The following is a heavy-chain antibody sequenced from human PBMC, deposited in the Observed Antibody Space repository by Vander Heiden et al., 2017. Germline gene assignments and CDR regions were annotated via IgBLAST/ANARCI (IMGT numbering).Heavy chain of an antibody. CDR2: ISDDGSNK. J-gene: IGHJ6*02. CDR3: ARDFVDSSGYPSWDYGRDV. V-gene: IGHV3-30-3*01. CDR1: GFTFSSYA. D-gene: IGHD3-22*01. Sequence: VQLVESGGGVVQPGRSLRLSCAASGFTFSSYAMHGVRQAPGKGLEWVAVISDDGSNKYYADSVKGRFTIARDNSKNTLYLQMNSLRAEDTAVYYWARDFVDSSGYPSWDYGRDVWGQGTTVTVS.